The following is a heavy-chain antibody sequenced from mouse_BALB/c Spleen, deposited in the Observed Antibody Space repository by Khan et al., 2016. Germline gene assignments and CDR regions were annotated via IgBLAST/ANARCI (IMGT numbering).Heavy chain of an antibody. D-gene: IGHD1-2*01. Sequence: QVQLKQSGAELMKPGASVKISCKATGYTFSSYWIEWVKQRPGHGLEWIGEILPGSGSTNYNEKFKGKATFTADTSSNPAYMQLSSLTSEDSAVYYCARGGTTARFAYWGQGTLVTVSA. J-gene: IGHJ3*01. CDR1: GYTFSSYW. CDR3: ARGGTTARFAY. CDR2: ILPGSGST. V-gene: IGHV1-9*01.